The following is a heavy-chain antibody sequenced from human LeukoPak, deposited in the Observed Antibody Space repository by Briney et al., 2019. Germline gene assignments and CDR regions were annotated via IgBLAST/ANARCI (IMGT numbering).Heavy chain of an antibody. CDR3: ARSSSGSYYLDDY. CDR1: GFTFSDYY. J-gene: IGHJ4*02. V-gene: IGHV3-11*06. D-gene: IGHD3-10*01. CDR2: ISSSSSYI. Sequence: TGGSLRLSCAASGFTFSDYYMSWIRQAPGKGLEWVSYISSSSSYIYYADSVKGRFTISRDNAKNSLYLQMNSLRAEDTAVYYCARSSSGSYYLDDYWGQGTLVTVSS.